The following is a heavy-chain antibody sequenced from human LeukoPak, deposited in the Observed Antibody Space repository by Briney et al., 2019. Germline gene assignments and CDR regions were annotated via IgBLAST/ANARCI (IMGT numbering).Heavy chain of an antibody. CDR2: INHSGST. V-gene: IGHV4-34*01. Sequence: SETLSLTCAVYGGSFSGYYRSWIRQPPGKGLEWIGEINHSGSTNYNPSLKSRVTISVDTSKNQFSLKLSSVTAADTAVYYCARPSGWYRNYFDYWGQGTLVTVSS. D-gene: IGHD6-19*01. CDR1: GGSFSGYY. J-gene: IGHJ4*02. CDR3: ARPSGWYRNYFDY.